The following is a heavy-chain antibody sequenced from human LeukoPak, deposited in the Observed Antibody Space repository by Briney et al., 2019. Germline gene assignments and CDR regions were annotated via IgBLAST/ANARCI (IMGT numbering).Heavy chain of an antibody. CDR3: ARRSTRETYYEFWSGFS. CDR1: GFTFSSYG. J-gene: IGHJ4*02. D-gene: IGHD3-3*01. CDR2: IWYDGSNK. Sequence: GRSLRLPCAASGFTFSSYGMHWVRQAPGKGLEWVAFIWYDGSNKYYADSVKGRFTISRDNSRNTLFLQMNSLTVEDTAVYYCARRSTRETYYEFWSGFSGGQGAVVTVSS. V-gene: IGHV3-33*01.